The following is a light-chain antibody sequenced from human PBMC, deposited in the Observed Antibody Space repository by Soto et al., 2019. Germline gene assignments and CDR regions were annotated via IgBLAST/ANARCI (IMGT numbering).Light chain of an antibody. CDR2: GAS. Sequence: EVVLTQSPSTLSASQGARATLSCSASQSVSRNLAWYQQKPGQAPRLLIYGASTRATGGPARFSGSGSSTDFTLSISSLQSDDGVVDYCQQYGYWSSETFGQGTK. CDR1: QSVSRN. V-gene: IGKV3-15*01. CDR3: QQYGYWSSET. J-gene: IGKJ2*01.